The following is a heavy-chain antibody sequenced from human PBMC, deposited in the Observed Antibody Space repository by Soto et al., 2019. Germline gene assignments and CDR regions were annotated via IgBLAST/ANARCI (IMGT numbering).Heavy chain of an antibody. J-gene: IGHJ6*02. V-gene: IGHV3-30-3*01. Sequence: SLRLSCAASGFTFSSYAMHGVRQAPGKGLEWVAVISYDGSNKYYADSVKGRVTISRDNSKNTLYLQMNSLRAEETAVYYCARNPPASSIAARDYYGMDVWGQGTTVTVSS. CDR1: GFTFSSYA. CDR2: ISYDGSNK. CDR3: ARNPPASSIAARDYYGMDV. D-gene: IGHD6-6*01.